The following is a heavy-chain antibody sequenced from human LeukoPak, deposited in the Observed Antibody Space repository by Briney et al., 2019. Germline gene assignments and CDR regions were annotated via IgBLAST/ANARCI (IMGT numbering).Heavy chain of an antibody. CDR1: GGTFISYA. CDR2: IIPIFGAA. Sequence: SVKVSCKASGGTFISYAISWVRQAPGQGLEWMGRIIPIFGAANYEQKFQGRGTNTTEEYTSTVYMEVSRLRSGDTAVYYCARASPTSDGVVIPADYWGQGTLVTVSS. J-gene: IGHJ4*02. CDR3: ARASPTSDGVVIPADY. V-gene: IGHV1-69*05. D-gene: IGHD3-3*01.